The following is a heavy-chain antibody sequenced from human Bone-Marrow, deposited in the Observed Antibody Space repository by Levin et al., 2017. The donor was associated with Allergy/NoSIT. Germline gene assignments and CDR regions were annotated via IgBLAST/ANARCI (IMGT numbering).Heavy chain of an antibody. J-gene: IGHJ4*02. D-gene: IGHD3-16*01. V-gene: IGHV4-34*01. CDR1: GGSFSGYY. CDR3: VRGGGLPDY. CDR2: IIDDGST. Sequence: SQTLSLTCAVYGGSFSGYYWSWIRQPPGKGLEWIGEIIDDGSTVYNPSFKSRVTIAADTSKNQFSLKMTSVTAADTAVYYCVRGGGLPDYWGQGTLVTVSS.